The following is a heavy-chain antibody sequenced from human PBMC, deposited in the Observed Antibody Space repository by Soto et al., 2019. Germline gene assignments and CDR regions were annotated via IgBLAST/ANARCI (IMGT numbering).Heavy chain of an antibody. CDR3: ARSYCGGDCYFGDAFDI. J-gene: IGHJ3*02. V-gene: IGHV3-21*01. CDR2: ISSSSSSYI. Sequence: GGSLRLSCAASGFTFSSYSMNWVRQAPGKGLEWVSSISSSSSSYIYYADSVKGRFTISRDNAKNSLYLQMNSLRAEDTAVYYCARSYCGGDCYFGDAFDIWGQGTMVTVSS. D-gene: IGHD2-21*02. CDR1: GFTFSSYS.